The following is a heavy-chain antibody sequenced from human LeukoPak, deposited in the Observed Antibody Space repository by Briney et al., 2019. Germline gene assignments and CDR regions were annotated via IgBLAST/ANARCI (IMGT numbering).Heavy chain of an antibody. CDR3: ARSGSWHNWFDP. CDR2: ISAYNGNT. CDR1: GGTFSSYA. D-gene: IGHD6-13*01. V-gene: IGHV1-18*01. J-gene: IGHJ5*02. Sequence: ASVKVSCKASGGTFSSYAISWVRQAPGQGLEWMGWISAYNGNTSYAQKLQGRVTMTTDTSTSTAYMELRSLRSDDTAVYYCARSGSWHNWFDPWGQGTLVTVSS.